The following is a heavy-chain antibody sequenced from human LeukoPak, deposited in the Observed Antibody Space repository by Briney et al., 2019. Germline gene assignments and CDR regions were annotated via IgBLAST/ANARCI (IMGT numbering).Heavy chain of an antibody. CDR3: AKSREKITMVREDLDY. CDR1: GFTFSSYG. D-gene: IGHD3-10*01. V-gene: IGHV3-30*02. Sequence: PGGSLRLSCAASGFTFSSYGMHWVRQAPGKGLEWVAFIRYDGSNKYYADSVKGRFTIPRDNSKNTLYLQMNSLRAEDTAVYYCAKSREKITMVREDLDYWGQGTLVTVSS. J-gene: IGHJ4*02. CDR2: IRYDGSNK.